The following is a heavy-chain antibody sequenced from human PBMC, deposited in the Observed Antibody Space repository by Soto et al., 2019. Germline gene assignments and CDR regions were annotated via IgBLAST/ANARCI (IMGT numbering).Heavy chain of an antibody. Sequence: QVQLQESGPGLVKPSGTLSLTCAVSGGSISSANWWNLVRQPPGKGLEWIGDIYHDGSTNYNPSHKIGLTISLGRSKNKFALRLSSLTVADTAVYYCASPLVHTTAPFDFWGQGTPVTVSS. D-gene: IGHD1-1*01. V-gene: IGHV4-4*02. CDR1: GGSISSANW. CDR3: ASPLVHTTAPFDF. CDR2: IYHDGST. J-gene: IGHJ4*02.